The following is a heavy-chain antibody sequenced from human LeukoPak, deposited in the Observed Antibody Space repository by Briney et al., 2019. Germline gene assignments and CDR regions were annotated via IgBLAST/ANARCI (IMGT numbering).Heavy chain of an antibody. CDR1: GFTFSSYW. CDR2: INTDGSST. D-gene: IGHD6-19*01. Sequence: GGSLRLSCAASGFTFSSYWMHWVRQAPGKGLVWVSRINTDGSSTSYADSVKGRFTISRDNAKNTLYLQMNSRRAEDTAVYYCAKDLLGQWPTVFDYWGQGTLVTVSS. CDR3: AKDLLGQWPTVFDY. V-gene: IGHV3-74*01. J-gene: IGHJ4*02.